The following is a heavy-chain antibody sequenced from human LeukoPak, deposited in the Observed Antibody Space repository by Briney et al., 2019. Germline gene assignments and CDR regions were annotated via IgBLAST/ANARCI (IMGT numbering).Heavy chain of an antibody. Sequence: GGFLRLSCAVSGFTFNIYAMSWVRQAPGKGLEWVSRVSASGGGTFYAGSVEGRFIISRDNSKNTLSLQMSSLRAEDTAIYYCAKDKYHDSSGTFDYWGQGTLVTVSS. CDR3: AKDKYHDSSGTFDY. CDR2: VSASGGGT. D-gene: IGHD3-22*01. CDR1: GFTFNIYA. J-gene: IGHJ4*02. V-gene: IGHV3-23*01.